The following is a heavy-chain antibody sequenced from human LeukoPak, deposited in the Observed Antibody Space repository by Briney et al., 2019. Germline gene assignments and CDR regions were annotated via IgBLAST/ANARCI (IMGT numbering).Heavy chain of an antibody. Sequence: SETLSLTCTVSGGSISSSSYHWGWIRQPPGKGLEWIGEINHSGSTNYNPSLKSRVTISVDTSKNQFSLKLSSVTAADTAVYYCARGLNYYDYWGQGTMVTVSS. CDR2: INHSGST. V-gene: IGHV4-39*07. CDR1: GGSISSSSYH. J-gene: IGHJ4*03. CDR3: ARGLNYYDY.